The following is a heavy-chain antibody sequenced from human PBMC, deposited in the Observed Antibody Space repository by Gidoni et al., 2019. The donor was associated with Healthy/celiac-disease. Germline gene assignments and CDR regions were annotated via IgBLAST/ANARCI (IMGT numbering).Heavy chain of an antibody. CDR3: ARDPTPGVAAAGYNWFDP. CDR1: GYSISSGDY. CDR2: IYHGGST. J-gene: IGHJ5*02. Sequence: QVQLQESGPGLVKPSETLSLTCTVSGYSISSGDYWGWIRQPPGKGLEWIGSIYHGGSTYYNPSLKSRVTISVDTSKHQFSLKLSSVTAADTAVYYCARDPTPGVAAAGYNWFDPWGQGTLVTVSS. D-gene: IGHD6-13*01. V-gene: IGHV4-38-2*02.